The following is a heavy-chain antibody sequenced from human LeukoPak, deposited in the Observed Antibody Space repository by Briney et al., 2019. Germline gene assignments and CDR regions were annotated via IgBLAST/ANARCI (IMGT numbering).Heavy chain of an antibody. J-gene: IGHJ6*04. CDR3: AELGITMIGGV. V-gene: IGHV3-48*03. CDR2: ISSSGSTI. Sequence: GGSLNFSLAASGFTFGIYEMNGFRQAPGKGLRWVSYISSSGSTIYYADSVKGRFTISRDNAKNSLYLQMNSLRAEDTAVYYCAELGITMIGGVWGKGTTVTISS. CDR1: GFTFGIYE. D-gene: IGHD3-10*02.